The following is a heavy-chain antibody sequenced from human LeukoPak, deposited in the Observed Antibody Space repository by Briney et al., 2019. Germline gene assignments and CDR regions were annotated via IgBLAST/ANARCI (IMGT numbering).Heavy chain of an antibody. CDR1: GFTFSNYA. CDR3: AAQRGTFDY. D-gene: IGHD3-16*01. V-gene: IGHV3-23*01. CDR2: ISGSGGST. Sequence: GGSLRLSCTASGFTFSNYAMSWVRQAPGKGLEWVSAISGSGGSTYYADSVKGRFTISRDNSKNTLYLQMTSLRAEDTAVYYCAAQRGTFDYWGQGTLVTVSS. J-gene: IGHJ4*02.